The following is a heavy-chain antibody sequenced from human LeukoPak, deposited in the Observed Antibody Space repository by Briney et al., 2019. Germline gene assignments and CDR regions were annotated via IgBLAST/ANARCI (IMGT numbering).Heavy chain of an antibody. CDR3: VRQAVSGDSGIAY. Sequence: GGSLRLSCAASAFTFGNYWMHWVRQAPGKGLEWVSRINPDGSNSNYADSVKGRFTMSRDNAKNTVYLQMDSLRAEDTALFYCVRQAVSGDSGIAYWGRGTLVTVSS. D-gene: IGHD2-21*02. CDR2: INPDGSNS. V-gene: IGHV3-74*01. CDR1: AFTFGNYW. J-gene: IGHJ4*02.